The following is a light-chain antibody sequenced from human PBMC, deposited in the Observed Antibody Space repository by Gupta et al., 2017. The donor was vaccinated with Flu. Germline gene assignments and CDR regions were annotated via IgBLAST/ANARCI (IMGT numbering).Light chain of an antibody. V-gene: IGKV1-12*01. CDR2: AAS. J-gene: IGKJ1*01. CDR3: QRTDNFPWT. CDR1: QGISAW. Sequence: PASVFASVGDTVPITCRASQGISAWLAWYQQKPGKAPKLLMSAASSLESGVPTRFSGSGSGTDFTLTISRLQPEDFATYYCQRTDNFPWTFGQGTKVEIK.